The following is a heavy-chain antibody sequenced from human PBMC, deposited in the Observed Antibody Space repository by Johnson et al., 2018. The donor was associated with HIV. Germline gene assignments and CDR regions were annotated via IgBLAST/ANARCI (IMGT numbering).Heavy chain of an antibody. Sequence: VQLVESGGGLVKPEGSLRLSCAASGFTFSSYAMHWVRQAPGKGLEWVSGISGSGGRIYYADSVKGRSTISRDNSKNTLYLQMNSLRAEDTAVYYCAKDGGYTFFAFDTWGRGTLVTVSS. CDR2: ISGSGGRI. D-gene: IGHD5-18*01. V-gene: IGHV3-23*04. CDR3: AKDGGYTFFAFDT. J-gene: IGHJ3*02. CDR1: GFTFSSYA.